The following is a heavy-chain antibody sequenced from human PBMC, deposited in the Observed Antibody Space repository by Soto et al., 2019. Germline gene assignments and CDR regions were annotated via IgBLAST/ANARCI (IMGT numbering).Heavy chain of an antibody. CDR3: ARGLQWYYDYAGSYYGMDV. CDR2: IYYSGST. Sequence: SETLSLTCAVSGGSISDYYWTWIRQPPGKGLEWIGYIYYSGSTNYNPSLKSRVTISVDTSKNQFSLKLSSVTAADTAVYYCARGLQWYYDYAGSYYGMDVWGQGTTVTVSS. V-gene: IGHV4-59*08. CDR1: GGSISDYY. D-gene: IGHD3-16*01. J-gene: IGHJ6*02.